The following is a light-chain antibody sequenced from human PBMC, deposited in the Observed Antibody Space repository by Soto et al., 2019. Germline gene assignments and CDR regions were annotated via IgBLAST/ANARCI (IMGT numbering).Light chain of an antibody. V-gene: IGKV1-9*01. CDR1: QDISTY. Sequence: IQLTQSPSSLSASVGDRVTITCRASQDISTYLAWYQQKPGTAPKVLIFGASTLESGVPLRFSGSGSGTDFPLTISSLLPEDFATYYCQHLNDYPYTFGQGTKLEIK. J-gene: IGKJ2*01. CDR3: QHLNDYPYT. CDR2: GAS.